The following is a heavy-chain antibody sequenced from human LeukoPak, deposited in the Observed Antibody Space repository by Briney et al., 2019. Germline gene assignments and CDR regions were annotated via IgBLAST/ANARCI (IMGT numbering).Heavy chain of an antibody. CDR1: GFTFSSYA. CDR3: ARVGRDYDFWSGYFVRSVDYYYYGMDV. CDR2: ISYDGSNK. D-gene: IGHD3-3*01. V-gene: IGHV3-30*04. Sequence: HSGGSRRLSCAASGFTFSSYAMHWVRQAPGKGLEWVAVISYDGSNKYYADSVKGRFTISRDNSKNTLYLQMNSLRAEDTAVYYCARVGRDYDFWSGYFVRSVDYYYYGMDVWGQGTTVTVSS. J-gene: IGHJ6*02.